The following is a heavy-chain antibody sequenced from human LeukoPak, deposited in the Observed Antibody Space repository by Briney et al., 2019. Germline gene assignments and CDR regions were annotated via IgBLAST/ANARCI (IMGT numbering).Heavy chain of an antibody. D-gene: IGHD6-13*01. CDR2: INHSGST. J-gene: IGHJ1*01. CDR3: ARRPRGIAAAGTFQH. Sequence: KSSETLSLTCAVYGGSFSGYYWSWIRQPPGKGLEWIGEINHSGSTNYNPSLKSRVTISVDTSKNQFSLKLSSVTAADTAVYYCARRPRGIAAAGTFQHWGQGTLVTVSS. CDR1: GGSFSGYY. V-gene: IGHV4-34*01.